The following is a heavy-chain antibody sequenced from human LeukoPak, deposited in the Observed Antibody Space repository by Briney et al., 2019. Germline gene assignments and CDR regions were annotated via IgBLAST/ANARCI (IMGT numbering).Heavy chain of an antibody. CDR3: AKDAYCTGGTCYGGGYYFDY. CDR1: GFTFSSYA. D-gene: IGHD2-15*01. V-gene: IGHV3-23*01. Sequence: GGSLRLSCAASGFTFSSYAMSWVRQAPGKGLGWVSTISVSDGSTYYADSLKGHFTISRDNSKNTLYLQMNSLRAEDTAMYYCAKDAYCTGGTCYGGGYYFDYWGQGTLVTVSS. J-gene: IGHJ4*02. CDR2: ISVSDGST.